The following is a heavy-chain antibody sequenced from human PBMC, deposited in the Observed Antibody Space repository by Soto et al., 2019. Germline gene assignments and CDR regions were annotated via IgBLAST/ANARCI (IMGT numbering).Heavy chain of an antibody. CDR3: ASGIYIAAAGIDAFDI. J-gene: IGHJ3*02. Sequence: EVQLVESGGGLVQPGGSLRLSCAASGFTVSSNYMSWVRQAPGKGLEWVSVIYSGGSTYYADSVKGRFTISRHNSKNTLYLQMNSPRAEDTAVYYCASGIYIAAAGIDAFDIWGQGTMVTVSS. CDR1: GFTVSSNY. V-gene: IGHV3-53*04. D-gene: IGHD6-13*01. CDR2: IYSGGST.